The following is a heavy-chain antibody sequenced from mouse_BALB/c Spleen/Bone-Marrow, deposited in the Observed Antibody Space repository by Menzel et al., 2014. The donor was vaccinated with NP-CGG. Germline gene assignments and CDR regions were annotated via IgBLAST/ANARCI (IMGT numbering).Heavy chain of an antibody. J-gene: IGHJ4*01. CDR3: ARGGHDFSLDY. V-gene: IGHV1-69*01. CDR2: IDTSDSYT. D-gene: IGHD2-4*01. Sequence: VQLQESGAELGMPGASVKMSCKASGYTFTDNWIYWVKQRPGQGLEWIGAIDTSDSYTNYNQKFMGKASLTVDASSSTAYMQVSRLTSDDSAVYYCARGGHDFSLDYWGQGPSVTVSS. CDR1: GYTFTDNW.